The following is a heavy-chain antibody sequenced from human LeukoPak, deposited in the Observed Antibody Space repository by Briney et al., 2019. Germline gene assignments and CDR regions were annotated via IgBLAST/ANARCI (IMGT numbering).Heavy chain of an antibody. CDR3: AKGETTVAQYYYYGMDV. Sequence: GGSLRLSCAASGFTFSSYGMHWVRQAPGKGLEWVAVISYDGSNKYYADSVKGRFTISRDNSKNTLYLQMNSLRAEDTAVYYCAKGETTVAQYYYYGMDVWGQGTTVTVSS. CDR1: GFTFSSYG. J-gene: IGHJ6*02. CDR2: ISYDGSNK. D-gene: IGHD4-23*01. V-gene: IGHV3-30*18.